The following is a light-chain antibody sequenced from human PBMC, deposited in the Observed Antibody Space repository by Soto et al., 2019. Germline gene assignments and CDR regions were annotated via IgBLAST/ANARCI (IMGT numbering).Light chain of an antibody. CDR2: GNN. Sequence: QSVLTQPPSVSGAPGQRVTISCTGSSSNIGSGYDVHWYQQLPGTAPKLLIYGNNNRPSGVPDRFSGSKSGTSASLAITGLQAEDEADYYCSSYTSSSTVLFGGGTKVTVL. J-gene: IGLJ2*01. CDR1: SSNIGSGYD. CDR3: SSYTSSSTVL. V-gene: IGLV1-40*01.